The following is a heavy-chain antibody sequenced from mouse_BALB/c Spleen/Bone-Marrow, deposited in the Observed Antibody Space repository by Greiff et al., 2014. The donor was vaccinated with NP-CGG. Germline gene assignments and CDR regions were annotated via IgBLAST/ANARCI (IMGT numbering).Heavy chain of an antibody. V-gene: IGHV1S81*02. Sequence: SGAELVKPGASVKLSCKASGHTSTNYFMYWVKQRPGQGLEWIGEINPNNGGTNFNENFKSKATLTLDKSSSTAYMQLSSLTSEDSAVYYCTRSGPGFAYWGHGTLVTVSA. CDR3: TRSGPGFAY. CDR2: INPNNGGT. J-gene: IGHJ3*01. CDR1: GHTSTNYF.